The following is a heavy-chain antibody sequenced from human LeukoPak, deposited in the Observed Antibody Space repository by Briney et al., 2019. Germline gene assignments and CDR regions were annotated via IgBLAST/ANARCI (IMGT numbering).Heavy chain of an antibody. V-gene: IGHV4-34*01. J-gene: IGHJ3*02. D-gene: IGHD7-27*01. Sequence: PSETLSLTCAVYGGSFSGYYWSWIRQPPGKGLKWIGEINHSGSTNYHPSLKSRVTISLDTSKNQFSLKLRYVTAADTAVYYCARGELGISAFDIWGQGTMVTVSS. CDR2: INHSGST. CDR3: ARGELGISAFDI. CDR1: GGSFSGYY.